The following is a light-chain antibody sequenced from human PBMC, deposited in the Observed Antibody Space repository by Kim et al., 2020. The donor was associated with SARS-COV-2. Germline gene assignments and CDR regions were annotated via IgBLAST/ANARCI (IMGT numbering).Light chain of an antibody. J-gene: IGKJ2*03. V-gene: IGKV1-33*01. CDR1: HDLSIY. CDR2: DAS. CDR3: QQYDNLPYS. Sequence: SASVGDRVTITCQASHDLSIYLNWYQQKPGKAPKLLIYDASYLETGVPSRFSGSGYGTDFTFTISSMQPEDIATYHCQQYDNLPYSFGQGTKLEI.